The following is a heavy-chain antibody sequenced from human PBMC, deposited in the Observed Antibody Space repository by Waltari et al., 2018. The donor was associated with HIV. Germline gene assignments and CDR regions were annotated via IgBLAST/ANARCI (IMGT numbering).Heavy chain of an antibody. J-gene: IGHJ4*02. D-gene: IGHD2-2*02. CDR2: INSNSGGT. CDR1: GYSFTYYS. Sequence: QVQLVQSGDEVKTHGASPRVSRQAYGYSFTYYSIHWVRRAPGQGLEWMGWINSNSGGTDYAQKFQGRVTMTRDTSISTAYLELSSLTSDDTAGYYCWRREKCTSTTCYSEGVDYWGQGTLVTVSS. V-gene: IGHV1-2*02. CDR3: WRREKCTSTTCYSEGVDY.